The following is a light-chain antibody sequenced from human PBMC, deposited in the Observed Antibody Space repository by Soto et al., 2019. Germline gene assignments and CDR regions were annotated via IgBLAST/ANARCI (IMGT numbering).Light chain of an antibody. Sequence: EMVMTQSPASLSVSPGGSATVACRSSQSVNSNYLAWYQQHPGQPPRLLIYDASTRATGFPARFSGSWSGTDFTLTINGLEPEDSATYYCQQYDNLPLIFGQGTRLEIK. CDR3: QQYDNLPLI. V-gene: IGKV3-20*01. CDR2: DAS. CDR1: QSVNSNY. J-gene: IGKJ5*01.